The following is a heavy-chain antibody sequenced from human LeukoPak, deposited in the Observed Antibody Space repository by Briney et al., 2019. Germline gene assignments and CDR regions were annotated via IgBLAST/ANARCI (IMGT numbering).Heavy chain of an antibody. CDR3: ARLVSGGDCCDH. Sequence: GESLKISCKGSGYSFTSYWIAWVRQMPGKGLEWMGIIYPGDSESRYSPSFQGQVTFSADKSISTAYLQWSSLKASDNAMSYCARLVSGGDCCDHWGQGTLVSVSS. CDR1: GYSFTSYW. D-gene: IGHD2-15*01. V-gene: IGHV5-51*01. J-gene: IGHJ5*02. CDR2: IYPGDSES.